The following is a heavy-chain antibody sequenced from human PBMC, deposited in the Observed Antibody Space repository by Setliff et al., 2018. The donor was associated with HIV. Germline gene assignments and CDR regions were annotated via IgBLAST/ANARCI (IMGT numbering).Heavy chain of an antibody. J-gene: IGHJ4*02. CDR2: IQSGGIM. V-gene: IGHV3-48*03. D-gene: IGHD3-22*01. CDR1: GLTLSNSA. CDR3: ARDRASSGYYARFDH. Sequence: PGGSLRLSCAASGLTLSNSAMTWVRQRPGRGLEWVSLIQSGGIMYYADSVKGRFTISRDNAKKLVYLQMNSLRAEDTAIYYCARDRASSGYYARFDHWGQGTLVTVSS.